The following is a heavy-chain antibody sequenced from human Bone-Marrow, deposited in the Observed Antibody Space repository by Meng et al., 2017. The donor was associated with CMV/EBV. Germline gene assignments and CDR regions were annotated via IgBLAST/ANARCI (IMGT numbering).Heavy chain of an antibody. CDR1: GFTFSSYG. CDR3: AKATYSSPPFDY. CDR2: IRYDGSNK. V-gene: IGHV3-30*02. D-gene: IGHD4-11*01. Sequence: GESLKISCAASGFTFSSYGMHWVRQAPGKGLEWVAFIRYDGSNKYYADSVKGRFTISRDNSKNTLYLQMNSLRAEDTAVYYCAKATYSSPPFDYCGQGMLVTVSS. J-gene: IGHJ4*02.